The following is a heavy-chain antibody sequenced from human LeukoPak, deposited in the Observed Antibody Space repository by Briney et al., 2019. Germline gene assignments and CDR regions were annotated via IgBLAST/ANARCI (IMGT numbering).Heavy chain of an antibody. CDR3: AKDRIQLWLPGGNRYYCYGMDV. Sequence: PGGSLRLSCAASGFTFSSYGMHWVRQAPGKGLEWVAVISYDGSNKYFADSVKGRFTISRDNSKNTLYLQMNSLRAEDTAVYYCAKDRIQLWLPGGNRYYCYGMDVWGQGTTVTVSS. D-gene: IGHD5-18*01. CDR1: GFTFSSYG. V-gene: IGHV3-30*18. CDR2: ISYDGSNK. J-gene: IGHJ6*02.